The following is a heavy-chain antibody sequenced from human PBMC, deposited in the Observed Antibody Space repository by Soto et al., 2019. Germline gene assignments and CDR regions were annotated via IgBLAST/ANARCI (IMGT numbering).Heavy chain of an antibody. CDR1: AFTVSSNY. J-gene: IGHJ6*03. CDR3: ARVNYYDILTGYYVTSTYYYYYYMDV. D-gene: IGHD3-9*01. Sequence: GGSLRLSCAASAFTVSSNYMSWVRQAPGKGLEWVSVIYSGGSTYYADSVKGRFTISRDNSKNTLYLQMNSLRAEETAVYYCARVNYYDILTGYYVTSTYYYYYYMDVWGKGTTVTVSS. V-gene: IGHV3-66*01. CDR2: IYSGGST.